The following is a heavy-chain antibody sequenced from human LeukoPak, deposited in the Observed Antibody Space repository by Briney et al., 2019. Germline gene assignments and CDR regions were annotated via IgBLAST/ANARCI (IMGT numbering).Heavy chain of an antibody. V-gene: IGHV3-7*01. J-gene: IGHJ3*02. CDR2: IKEDGSET. CDR3: VRDLSYYDSSAYWDVFDI. Sequence: GSLRLTCAASGISLGSYWMTWVRPAPGKGLEWVANIKEDGSETHYVDSVKGRFTISRDNVKNSLYMQMNSLRAEDTAVYYCVRDLSYYDSSAYWDVFDIWGQGTMVTVSS. D-gene: IGHD3-22*01. CDR1: GISLGSYW.